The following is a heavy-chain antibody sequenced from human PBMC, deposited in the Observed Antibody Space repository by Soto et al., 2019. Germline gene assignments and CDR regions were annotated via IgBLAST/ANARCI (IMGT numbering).Heavy chain of an antibody. J-gene: IGHJ6*02. V-gene: IGHV6-1*01. CDR1: GDSVSSNSAA. CDR2: TYYRSKWYN. CDR3: ASNWNYDYYYGMDV. Sequence: SPTLSLTCAISGDSVSSNSAAWNWIRQSPSRGLEWLGRTYYRSKWYNDYAVSVKSRITINPDTSKNQFSLQLNSVTPEDTAVYYCASNWNYDYYYGMDVWGQGTTVTVSS. D-gene: IGHD1-20*01.